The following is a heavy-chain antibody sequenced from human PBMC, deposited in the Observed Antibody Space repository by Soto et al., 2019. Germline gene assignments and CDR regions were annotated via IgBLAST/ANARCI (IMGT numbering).Heavy chain of an antibody. V-gene: IGHV4-34*01. CDR3: ARGRPRWFDP. CDR2: INHSGST. J-gene: IGHJ5*02. Sequence: TSETLSLTCAVYGGSFSGYYWSWIRQPPGKGLEWIGEINHSGSTNYNPSLKSRVTISVDTSKNQFSLKLSSVTAADTAVYYCARGRPRWFDPWGQGTLVTVSS. CDR1: GGSFSGYY.